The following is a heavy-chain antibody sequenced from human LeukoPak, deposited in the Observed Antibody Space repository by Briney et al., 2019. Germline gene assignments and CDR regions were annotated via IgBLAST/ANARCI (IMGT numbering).Heavy chain of an antibody. Sequence: SVKVCCKASGGTFSSYTISWVRQAPGQGLEWMGRIIPILGIANYAQKFQGRVTITADKSTSTAYMELSSLRSEDTAVYYCARSSGWSLNWFDPWGQGTLVTVSS. CDR1: GGTFSSYT. CDR2: IIPILGIA. CDR3: ARSSGWSLNWFDP. V-gene: IGHV1-69*02. J-gene: IGHJ5*02. D-gene: IGHD6-19*01.